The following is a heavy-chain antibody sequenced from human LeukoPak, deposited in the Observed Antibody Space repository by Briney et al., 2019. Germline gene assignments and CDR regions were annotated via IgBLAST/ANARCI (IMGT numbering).Heavy chain of an antibody. CDR1: GFTFSSSW. CDR3: AREDSSGCYGD. CDR2: INTDGSNT. J-gene: IGHJ4*02. D-gene: IGHD3-22*01. Sequence: GGSLRLSCAASGFTFSSSWMHWVRQAPGKGLEWVSRINTDGSNTRYADSVKGRFTISRDNAKNTLYLQMNNLRAEDTAVYYCAREDSSGCYGDWGQGTLATVSS. V-gene: IGHV3-74*01.